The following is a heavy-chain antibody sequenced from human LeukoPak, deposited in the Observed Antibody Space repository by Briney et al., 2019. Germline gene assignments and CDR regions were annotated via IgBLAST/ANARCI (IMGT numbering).Heavy chain of an antibody. CDR3: ARVFRSDYYDSSGYHHKADY. V-gene: IGHV1-46*01. J-gene: IGHJ4*02. D-gene: IGHD3-22*01. Sequence: ASVKVSCKVSGYTLTELSMHWVRQAPGQGLEWMGIINPSGGSTSYAQKFQGRVTMTRDTSTSTVYMELSSLRSEDTAVYYCARVFRSDYYDSSGYHHKADYWGQGTLVTVSS. CDR2: INPSGGST. CDR1: GYTLTELS.